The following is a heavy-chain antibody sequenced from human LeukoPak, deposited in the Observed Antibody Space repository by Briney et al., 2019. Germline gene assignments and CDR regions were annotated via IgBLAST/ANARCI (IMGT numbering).Heavy chain of an antibody. CDR3: AGSELYKYGLDY. J-gene: IGHJ4*02. D-gene: IGHD5-18*01. Sequence: GGSLRLSCTVSGFTDSSSSMSWVRQAPGKGLEWVSFIYSDNTHYSDSVKGRFTISRDNAKNSLYLQMNSLRAEDTAVYYCAGSELYKYGLDYWGQGTLVTVSS. CDR2: IYSDNT. CDR1: GFTDSSSS. V-gene: IGHV3-53*01.